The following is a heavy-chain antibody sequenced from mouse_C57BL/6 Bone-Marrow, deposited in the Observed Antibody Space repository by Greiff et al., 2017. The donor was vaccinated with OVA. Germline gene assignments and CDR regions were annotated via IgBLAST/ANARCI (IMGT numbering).Heavy chain of an antibody. J-gene: IGHJ1*03. CDR1: GYTFTDYN. CDR2: INPNNGGT. D-gene: IGHD1-1*01. CDR3: ARGDYGSLWYFDV. V-gene: IGHV1-18*01. Sequence: EVQVVESGPELVKPGASVKIPCKASGYTFTDYNMDWVKQSHGKSLEWIGDINPNNGGTIYNQKFKGKATLTVDKSSSTAYMELRSLTSEDTAVYYCARGDYGSLWYFDVWGTGTTVTVSS.